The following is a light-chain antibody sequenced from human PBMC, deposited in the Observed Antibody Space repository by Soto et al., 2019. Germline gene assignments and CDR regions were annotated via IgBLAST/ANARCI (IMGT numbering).Light chain of an antibody. CDR3: LKYDGTGT. J-gene: IGKJ1*01. CDR2: GAS. Sequence: EIVLTQSPDTLSVSPWERATLSCRASQFFGSDYLAWYQQRPGQPPSLLIYGASRRATGVPDRLSGRGSGTDFTLTISSLEPEDFAMYYCLKYDGTGTFGQGTKVDIK. CDR1: QFFGSDY. V-gene: IGKV3-20*01.